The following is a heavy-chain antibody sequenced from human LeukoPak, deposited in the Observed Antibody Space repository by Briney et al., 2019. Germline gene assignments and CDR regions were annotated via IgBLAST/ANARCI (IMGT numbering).Heavy chain of an antibody. V-gene: IGHV4-61*02. J-gene: IGHJ3*02. Sequence: PSETLSLTCIVSGGSISSGSYYWSWIRQPAGKGLEWIGRVFTSGSTDYNPSFKSRVTISVDTSKKQVSLRLSSVTAADTAVYYCAREEGNWGDAFDIWGQGTMVTVSS. CDR1: GGSISSGSYY. CDR2: VFTSGST. CDR3: AREEGNWGDAFDI. D-gene: IGHD7-27*01.